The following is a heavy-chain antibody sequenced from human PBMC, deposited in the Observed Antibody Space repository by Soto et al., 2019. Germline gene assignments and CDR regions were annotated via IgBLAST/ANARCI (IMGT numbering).Heavy chain of an antibody. CDR2: ISYDGSNK. CDR1: VFTFSSYG. Sequence: WPRRLSCAASVFTFSSYGMHWVRQAPGKGLEWVAVISYDGSNKYYADSVKGRFTISRDNSKNTLYLQMNSLRAEDTAVYYCAKELFRRGIAARPRGFDYWGQGTLVTVSS. CDR3: AKELFRRGIAARPRGFDY. D-gene: IGHD6-6*01. V-gene: IGHV3-30*18. J-gene: IGHJ4*02.